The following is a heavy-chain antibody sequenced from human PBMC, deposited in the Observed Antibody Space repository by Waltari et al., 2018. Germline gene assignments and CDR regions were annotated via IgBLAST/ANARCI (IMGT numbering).Heavy chain of an antibody. D-gene: IGHD6-19*01. CDR1: GGPCSSYS. Sequence: QVQLVQSGAEVRKPVSSAKVSCKASGGPCSSYSVDWVRQAPGQGLVRMGGIIPIVGSANIAQKFEGRVTITADTSTKTAYLELRSLRYEDTGVYYCARQKAVAGKGGWFDPWGQGTLVTVSS. CDR2: IIPIVGSA. V-gene: IGHV1-69*06. CDR3: ARQKAVAGKGGWFDP. J-gene: IGHJ5*02.